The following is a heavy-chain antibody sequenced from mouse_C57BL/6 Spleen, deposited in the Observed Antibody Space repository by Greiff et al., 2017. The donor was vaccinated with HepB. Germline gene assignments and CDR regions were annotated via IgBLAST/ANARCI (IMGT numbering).Heavy chain of an antibody. CDR3: ARGGYYGSDWYFDV. J-gene: IGHJ1*03. CDR1: GYAFSSSW. V-gene: IGHV1-82*01. CDR2: IYPGDGDT. Sequence: VHLVESGPELVKPGASVKISCKASGYAFSSSWMNWVKQRPGKGLEWIGRIYPGDGDTNYNGKFKGKATLTADKSSSTAYMQLSSLTSEDSAVYFCARGGYYGSDWYFDVWGTGTTVTVSS. D-gene: IGHD1-1*01.